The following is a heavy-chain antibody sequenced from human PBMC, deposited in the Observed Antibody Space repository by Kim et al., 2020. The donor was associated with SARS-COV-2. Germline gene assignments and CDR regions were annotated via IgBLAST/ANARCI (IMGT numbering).Heavy chain of an antibody. V-gene: IGHV4-59*01. J-gene: IGHJ5*02. CDR3: ARSRTRVGGDWFDP. Sequence: SETLSLTCTVSGGSISSYYWSWIRQPPGKGLEWIGYIYYSGSTNYNPSLKSRVTISVDTSKNQFSLKLSSVTAADTAVYYCARSRTRVGGDWFDPWGQGTLVTVSS. D-gene: IGHD3-10*01. CDR1: GGSISSYY. CDR2: IYYSGST.